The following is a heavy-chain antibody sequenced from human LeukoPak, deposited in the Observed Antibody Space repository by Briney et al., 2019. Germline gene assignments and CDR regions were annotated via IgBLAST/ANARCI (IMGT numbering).Heavy chain of an antibody. Sequence: GGSLRLSCAASGFXFSSYEMNWVRQAPGKGLEWVSYISSSGSTIYYADSVKGRFTISRDNAKNSLYLQMNSLRAEDTAVYYFARGAAYDILTGYPHYYYYGMDVWGQGTTVTVSS. CDR3: ARGAAYDILTGYPHYYYYGMDV. CDR1: GFXFSSYE. V-gene: IGHV3-48*03. CDR2: ISSSGSTI. J-gene: IGHJ6*02. D-gene: IGHD3-9*01.